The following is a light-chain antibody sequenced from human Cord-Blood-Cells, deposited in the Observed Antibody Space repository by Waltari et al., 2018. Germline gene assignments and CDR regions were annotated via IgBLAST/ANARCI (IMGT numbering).Light chain of an antibody. CDR3: SSYTSSSTLV. CDR1: SSDVGGYNY. Sequence: QSALTQPASVSGSPGQSITISCTGTSSDVGGYNYVSWYQHHPGKAPKLMIYDVSNRPSGFSNRFSGAKSSNTASLTISGLQAEHEADYYCSSYTSSSTLVVVVGTKLTVL. CDR2: DVS. V-gene: IGLV2-14*03. J-gene: IGLJ3*02.